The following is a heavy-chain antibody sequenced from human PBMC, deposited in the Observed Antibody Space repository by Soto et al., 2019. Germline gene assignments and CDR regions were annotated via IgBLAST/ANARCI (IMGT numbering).Heavy chain of an antibody. Sequence: EVQLLESGGGLVQPGGSLRLSCAASGFSFSTYPMSWFRQTPGKGLEWVSTISAAGDSTYNADSVKGRFTISRDNSRNTLYLQISSLRADDTAIYFCVKDTRTEWDHWGQGTLGTVS. D-gene: IGHD1-7*01. CDR1: GFSFSTYP. CDR3: VKDTRTEWDH. J-gene: IGHJ4*02. CDR2: ISAAGDST. V-gene: IGHV3-23*01.